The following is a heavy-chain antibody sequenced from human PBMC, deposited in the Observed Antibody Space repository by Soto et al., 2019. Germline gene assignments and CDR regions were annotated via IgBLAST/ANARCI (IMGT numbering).Heavy chain of an antibody. J-gene: IGHJ6*02. CDR3: TRDFRNWNYFYYGMDV. V-gene: IGHV3-49*03. D-gene: IGHD1-1*01. CDR2: IRSKAYGGTT. CDR1: GFTFGDYA. Sequence: GGSLRLSCTASGFTFGDYAMSWFRQAPGKGLEWVGFIRSKAYGGTTEYAASVKGRFTISRDDSKSIAYLQMNSLKTEDTAVYYCTRDFRNWNYFYYGMDVWGQGTTVTVSS.